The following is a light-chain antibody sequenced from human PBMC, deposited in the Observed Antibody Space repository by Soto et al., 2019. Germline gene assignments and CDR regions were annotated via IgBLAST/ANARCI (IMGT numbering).Light chain of an antibody. CDR3: QQYNKWSPFT. Sequence: EIAMTQSPATLSVSPGETATLSCRASQSVDNTLAWYQQKPGQAPRLLIYDASTRATGIPARFSGSGSGTEFTLTISGLQSEDFAVYLCQQYNKWSPFTFGQGTKLQIK. CDR1: QSVDNT. J-gene: IGKJ2*01. V-gene: IGKV3-15*01. CDR2: DAS.